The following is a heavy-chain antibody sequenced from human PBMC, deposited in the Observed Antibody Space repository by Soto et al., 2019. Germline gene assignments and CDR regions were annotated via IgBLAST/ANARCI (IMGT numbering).Heavy chain of an antibody. CDR1: GGSFSGYY. CDR2: INHSGST. Sequence: QVQLQQWGAGLLKPSETLSLACAVYGGSFSGYYWSWIRQPPGKGLEWIGEINHSGSTNYNPSLKIRVTISVDTSKNQFSLKLSSVTAADTAVYYCARGLPHAYWGQGTLVTVSS. J-gene: IGHJ4*02. CDR3: ARGLPHAY. V-gene: IGHV4-34*01.